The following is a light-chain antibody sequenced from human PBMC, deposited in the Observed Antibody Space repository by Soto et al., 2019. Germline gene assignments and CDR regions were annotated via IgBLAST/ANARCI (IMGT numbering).Light chain of an antibody. CDR1: QSINNRY. Sequence: EIVLTQSPGTLSLSPGERATLSCRASQSINNRYLGWYQQKPGQAPRLLIYAASSRATGIPDRFSGSGSGTDFTLTISRLEPEDFSVYYCQQFGSSPGFTFGPGTKVDIK. V-gene: IGKV3-20*01. CDR3: QQFGSSPGFT. J-gene: IGKJ3*01. CDR2: AAS.